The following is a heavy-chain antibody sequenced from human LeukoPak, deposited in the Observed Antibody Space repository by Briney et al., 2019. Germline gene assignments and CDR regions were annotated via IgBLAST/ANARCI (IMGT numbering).Heavy chain of an antibody. CDR2: IIPILGIA. CDR1: GGTFSSYA. D-gene: IGHD6-13*01. J-gene: IGHJ6*02. CDR3: ARESSNWYNSMDV. Sequence: SVKVSCKASGGTFSSYAISWVRQAPGQGLEWMGRIIPILGIANYAQKFQGRVTITADKSTSTAYMELSSLRSEDTAVYYCARESSNWYNSMDVWGQGTTVTVSS. V-gene: IGHV1-69*04.